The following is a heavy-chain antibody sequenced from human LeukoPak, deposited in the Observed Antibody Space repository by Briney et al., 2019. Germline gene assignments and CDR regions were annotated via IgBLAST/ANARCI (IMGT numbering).Heavy chain of an antibody. Sequence: PGGSLRLSCAASGFTFSSYAMSWVRQAPGKGLEWVSAISGSGGSTYYADSVKGRFTISRDNSKNTLYLQMNSLRAEDTAVYYCAKEGYDYVWGSPVARYYYYGMDVWGQGTTVTVSS. V-gene: IGHV3-23*01. D-gene: IGHD3-16*01. J-gene: IGHJ6*02. CDR2: ISGSGGST. CDR3: AKEGYDYVWGSPVARYYYYGMDV. CDR1: GFTFSSYA.